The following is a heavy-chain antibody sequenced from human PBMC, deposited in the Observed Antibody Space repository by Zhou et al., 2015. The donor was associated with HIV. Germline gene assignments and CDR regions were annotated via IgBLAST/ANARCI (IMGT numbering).Heavy chain of an antibody. V-gene: IGHV3-33*06. Sequence: QVQLVESGGGVVQPGRSLRLSCAASGFTFSSYGMHWVRQAPGKGLEWVSGISDSGGSVFHADSVRGRFTISRDNSKNTLYLQMDSLRVEDTAVYYCAKVPRTPKMLPTNLPGAEYFHKWGRGARVTVSS. J-gene: IGHJ1*01. CDR3: AKVPRTPKMLPTNLPGAEYFHK. CDR1: GFTFSSYG. D-gene: IGHD4/OR15-4a*01. CDR2: ISDSGGSV.